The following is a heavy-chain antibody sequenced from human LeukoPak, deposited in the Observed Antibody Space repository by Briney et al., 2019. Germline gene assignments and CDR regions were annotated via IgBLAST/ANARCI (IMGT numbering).Heavy chain of an antibody. D-gene: IGHD3-10*01. Sequence: GGSLRLSCTAPGFTFSSYAIHWVRQAPGKGLEWVSLVWHDGSNRYYSEAVKGRFTISRDNSKNTVYLQINSLRAEDTAVYYCTRELFGSGSRPDYWGQGTRVTVSS. V-gene: IGHV3-33*01. CDR1: GFTFSSYA. CDR2: VWHDGSNR. J-gene: IGHJ4*02. CDR3: TRELFGSGSRPDY.